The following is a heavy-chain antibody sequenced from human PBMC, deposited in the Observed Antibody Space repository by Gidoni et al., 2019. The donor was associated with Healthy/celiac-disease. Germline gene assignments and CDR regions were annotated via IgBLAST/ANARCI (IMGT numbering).Heavy chain of an antibody. J-gene: IGHJ4*02. CDR2: INHSGST. Sequence: QVQLQQWGAGLLKPSETLSLTCAVYGGSFSGYYWSWIRQPPGKGLEWTGEINHSGSTNYNPSLKSRVTISVDTSKNQFSLKLSSVTAADTAVYYCARARDFDYWGQGTLVTVSS. CDR3: ARARDFDY. V-gene: IGHV4-34*01. CDR1: GGSFSGYY.